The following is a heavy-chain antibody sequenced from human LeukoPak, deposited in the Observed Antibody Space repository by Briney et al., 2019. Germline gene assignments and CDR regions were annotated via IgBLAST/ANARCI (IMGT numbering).Heavy chain of an antibody. CDR1: GYSFTSYW. Sequence: GESLKISCKGSGYSFTSYWIGWVRQMPGKGLEWMGIMNPIDSDTRYSPSFQGQVTISADNSISTAYLQWSNLKASDTAMYYCAGRNYDNSRVKVDYWGQGNLVTVSS. CDR2: MNPIDSDT. D-gene: IGHD3-22*01. V-gene: IGHV5-51*01. CDR3: AGRNYDNSRVKVDY. J-gene: IGHJ4*02.